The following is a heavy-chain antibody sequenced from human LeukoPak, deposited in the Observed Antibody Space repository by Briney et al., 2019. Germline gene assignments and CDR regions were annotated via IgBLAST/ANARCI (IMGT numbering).Heavy chain of an antibody. Sequence: GGSLRLSCAASGFTFSSYAMHWVRQAPGKGLEWVAVISYDGSNKYYADSVKGRFTISRDNSKNTLYLQMNSLRAEDTAVYYCARGVRYYDSSGTLLDYWGQGTLVTVSS. V-gene: IGHV3-30-3*01. CDR2: ISYDGSNK. J-gene: IGHJ4*02. CDR1: GFTFSSYA. CDR3: ARGVRYYDSSGTLLDY. D-gene: IGHD3-22*01.